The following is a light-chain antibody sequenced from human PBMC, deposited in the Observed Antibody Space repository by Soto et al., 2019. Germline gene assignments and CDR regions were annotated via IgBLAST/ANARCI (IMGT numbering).Light chain of an antibody. V-gene: IGKV1-5*01. CDR3: QQFHSFSRT. CDR2: DAS. J-gene: IGKJ1*01. Sequence: DIQMTQSPSTLSASIGDRVTITWRASEDINDWLAWYQQKPGNAPNLLIYDASTLESGVPSRFSGSGSGTEFTLTISSLQPEDFATYYCQQFHSFSRTFGQGTKVDIK. CDR1: EDINDW.